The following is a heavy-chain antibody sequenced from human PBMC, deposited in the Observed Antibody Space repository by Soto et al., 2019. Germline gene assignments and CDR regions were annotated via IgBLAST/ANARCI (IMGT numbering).Heavy chain of an antibody. V-gene: IGHV4-4*07. CDR2: IYTSGST. Sequence: QILSHRCTAYGGSISTYYWGGVRQPAGKGLEWIGRIYTSGSTLYNPSLKSRVTMSVDTSKNQFSLRLSSVTAADTAVYYCAGGAAADYFDYWGQGTLVTVSS. J-gene: IGHJ4*02. CDR1: GGSISTYY. CDR3: AGGAAADYFDY. D-gene: IGHD6-13*01.